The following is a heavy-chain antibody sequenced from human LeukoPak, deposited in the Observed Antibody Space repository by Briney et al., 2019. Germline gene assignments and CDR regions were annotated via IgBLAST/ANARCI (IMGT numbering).Heavy chain of an antibody. V-gene: IGHV4-4*07. J-gene: IGHJ2*01. CDR2: IYTSGST. D-gene: IGHD3-9*01. CDR3: ARDLRYFDWSSLRYWYFDL. Sequence: SETLSLTCTVSGGSISSYYWSWIRQPAGKGLEWIGRIYTSGSTNYNPSLKSRVTMSVDASKNQFSLKLSSVTAADTAVYYCARDLRYFDWSSLRYWYFDLWGRGTLVTVSS. CDR1: GGSISSYY.